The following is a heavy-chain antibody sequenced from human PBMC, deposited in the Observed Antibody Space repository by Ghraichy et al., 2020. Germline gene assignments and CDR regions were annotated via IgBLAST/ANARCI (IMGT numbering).Heavy chain of an antibody. CDR3: ATAIAAAGENY. Sequence: GGSLRLSCVASRFTFRSFSMNWVRQAPGKGPEWVSHISLTSTTIYYADSVKGRFTISRDNDNNTLYLQMDSLRDEDTAVYYCATAIAAAGENYWGQGTLATVSS. J-gene: IGHJ4*02. V-gene: IGHV3-48*02. D-gene: IGHD6-13*01. CDR1: RFTFRSFS. CDR2: ISLTSTTI.